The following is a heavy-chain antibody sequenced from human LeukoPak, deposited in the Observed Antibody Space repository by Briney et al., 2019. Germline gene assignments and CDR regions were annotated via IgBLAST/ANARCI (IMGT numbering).Heavy chain of an antibody. D-gene: IGHD3-10*01. CDR3: ARGLLWFGALTVPLDI. CDR1: GFIFSTYS. J-gene: IGHJ3*02. V-gene: IGHV3-48*01. Sequence: GGSLRLSCAASGFIFSTYSMNWLRQAPGKGLEWVSYISDSSSTIYYADSVKGRFTISRDNAKNALYLQMNSLRAEDTAVYYCARGLLWFGALTVPLDIWGQGTMVTVSS. CDR2: ISDSSSTI.